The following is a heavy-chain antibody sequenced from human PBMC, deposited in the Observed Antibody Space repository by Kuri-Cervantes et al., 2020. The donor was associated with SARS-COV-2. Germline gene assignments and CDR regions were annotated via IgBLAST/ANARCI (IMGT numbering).Heavy chain of an antibody. D-gene: IGHD3-3*01. J-gene: IGHJ5*02. CDR3: ARGXAITIFGVLXGRENWFDP. Sequence: ASVKVSCKASGYTFTGYYVHWIRQAPGEGLEWMGXINPKSGGTNYAQKFQGWVTMTRETSISTAYMELSRLRSDDTAVYYCARGXAITIFGVLXGRENWFDPWGQGTLVTVSS. V-gene: IGHV1-2*04. CDR2: INPKSGGT. CDR1: GYTFTGYY.